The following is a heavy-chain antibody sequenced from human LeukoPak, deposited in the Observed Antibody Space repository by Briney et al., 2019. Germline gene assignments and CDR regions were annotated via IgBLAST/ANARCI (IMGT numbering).Heavy chain of an antibody. CDR3: ARLERAGSYYFGGYFDY. D-gene: IGHD1-26*01. CDR2: IYYSGST. V-gene: IGHV4-59*01. CDR1: GGSISSYY. Sequence: PSETLSLTCTVSGGSISSYYWSWIRQPPGKGLEWIGYIYYSGSTNYNPSLKSRVTISVDTSKNQFSLKLSSVTAADTAVYYCARLERAGSYYFGGYFDYWGQGTLVTVSS. J-gene: IGHJ4*02.